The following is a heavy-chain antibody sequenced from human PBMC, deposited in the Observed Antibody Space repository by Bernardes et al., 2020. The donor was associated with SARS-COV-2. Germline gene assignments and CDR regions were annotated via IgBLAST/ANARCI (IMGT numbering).Heavy chain of an antibody. J-gene: IGHJ5*02. CDR3: VRGHGLWFGELWAWFDP. CDR1: GFTFSSYA. V-gene: IGHV3-23*01. Sequence: GGSLRLSCAASGFTFSSYAMSWVRQAPGKGLEWVSAISGSGGSTYYADSVKGRFTISRDNSKNTLYLQMNSLRAEDTAVYYCVRGHGLWFGELWAWFDPWGQGTLVTVSS. D-gene: IGHD3-10*01. CDR2: ISGSGGST.